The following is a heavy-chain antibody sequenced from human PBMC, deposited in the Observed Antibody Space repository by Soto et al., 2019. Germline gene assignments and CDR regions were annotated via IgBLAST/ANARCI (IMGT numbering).Heavy chain of an antibody. CDR2: ISHDGINK. CDR1: GFVFSDYA. CDR3: ARSEGPVADYYGIDV. V-gene: IGHV3-30*01. J-gene: IGHJ6*02. Sequence: GGPMRLSCAAAGFVFSDYAMHWVRKDPVKGLEWVSVISHDGINKNYADSVRGRFTISRDNSKNTVYLQMNSLRGEDSAVYYCARSEGPVADYYGIDVLGQGTTVTVSS. D-gene: IGHD6-19*01.